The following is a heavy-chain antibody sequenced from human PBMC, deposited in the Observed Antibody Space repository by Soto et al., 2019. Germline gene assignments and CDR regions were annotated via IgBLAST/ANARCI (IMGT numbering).Heavy chain of an antibody. J-gene: IGHJ6*02. Sequence: ASVKVSCKASGYTFTSYGISWVRQAPGQGLEWMGWISAYNGNTNYAQKLQGRVTMTTDTSTSTAYMELRSLRSDDTAVYYCARESGIVVVVAATRGSYGMDVWGQGTTVTVSS. CDR2: ISAYNGNT. CDR3: ARESGIVVVVAATRGSYGMDV. V-gene: IGHV1-18*04. CDR1: GYTFTSYG. D-gene: IGHD2-15*01.